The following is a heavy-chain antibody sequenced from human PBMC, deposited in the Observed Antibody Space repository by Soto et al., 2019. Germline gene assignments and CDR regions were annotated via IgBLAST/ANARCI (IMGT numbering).Heavy chain of an antibody. V-gene: IGHV4-39*01. J-gene: IGHJ4*02. D-gene: IGHD3-22*01. CDR3: ARHLDYYDGSGYYYFDS. CDR1: GGSISSSSYY. Sequence: QLQLQESGPGLVKPSETLSLTCTVSGGSISSSSYYWGWIRQPPGKGLEWIGTIYYSGSTYYNPSLKSRVTISVDTSKNQFSLKLSSVTAADTAVYFCARHLDYYDGSGYYYFDSWGQGTLVTVSS. CDR2: IYYSGST.